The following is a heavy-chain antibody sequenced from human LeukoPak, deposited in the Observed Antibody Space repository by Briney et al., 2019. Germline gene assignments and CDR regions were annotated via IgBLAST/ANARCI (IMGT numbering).Heavy chain of an antibody. D-gene: IGHD3-22*01. CDR1: GVSISSGGYY. CDR2: IYYSGST. V-gene: IGHV4-31*03. CDR3: ARAQYYYDSSGYYPYYFDY. Sequence: PSETLSLTCTVSGVSISSGGYYWSWIRQHPGKGLEWIGYIYYSGSTYYNPSLKSRVTISVDTSKNQFSLKLSSVTAADTAVYYCARAQYYYDSSGYYPYYFDYWGQGTLVTVSS. J-gene: IGHJ4*02.